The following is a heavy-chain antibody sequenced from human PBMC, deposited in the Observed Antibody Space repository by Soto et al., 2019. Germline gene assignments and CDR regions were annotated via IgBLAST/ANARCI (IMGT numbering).Heavy chain of an antibody. D-gene: IGHD3-16*02. CDR2: ISSSGSTI. CDR3: ARGPYDYVWGSDPPHFDY. V-gene: IGHV3-11*01. J-gene: IGHJ4*02. CDR1: GFTFSDYY. Sequence: QVQLVESGGGLVKPGGSLRLSCAASGFTFSDYYMSWIRQAPGKGLEWVSYISSSGSTIYYADSVKGRFTISRDNAKNSXXLQMNGLRAEDTAVYYCARGPYDYVWGSDPPHFDYWGQGTLVTVSS.